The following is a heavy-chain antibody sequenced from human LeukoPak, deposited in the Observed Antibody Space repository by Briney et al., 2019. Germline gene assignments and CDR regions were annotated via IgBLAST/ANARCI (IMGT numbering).Heavy chain of an antibody. J-gene: IGHJ4*02. V-gene: IGHV1-69*05. CDR3: ARDNYDYVWGSYRPHMAIDY. Sequence: GASVKVSCKCSGYTFTSYDINWVRQATGQGLEWMGRIIPIFGTANYAQKFQGRVTITTDESTSTAYMELSSLRSEDTAVYYCARDNYDYVWGSYRPHMAIDYWGQGTLVTVSS. D-gene: IGHD3-16*02. CDR2: IIPIFGTA. CDR1: GYTFTSYD.